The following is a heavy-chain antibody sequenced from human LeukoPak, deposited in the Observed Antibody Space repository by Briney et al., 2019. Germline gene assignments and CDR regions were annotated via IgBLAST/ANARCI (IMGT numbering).Heavy chain of an antibody. CDR2: IYSGGST. CDR3: ARYKYYYDRSGYYFDY. V-gene: IGHV3-53*01. CDR1: GFTVNNNY. J-gene: IGHJ4*02. Sequence: GGSLRLSCAASGFTVNNNYMSWVRQAPGKGLEWVSLIYSGGSTYYADSVKGRFTISRDNSKNTLYLQMNSLRAEDTAVYYCARYKYYYDRSGYYFDYWGQGTLVTVSS. D-gene: IGHD3-22*01.